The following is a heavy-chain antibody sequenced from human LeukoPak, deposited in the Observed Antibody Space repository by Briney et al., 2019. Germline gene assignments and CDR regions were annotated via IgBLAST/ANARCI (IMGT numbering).Heavy chain of an antibody. J-gene: IGHJ6*02. CDR2: IYYSGST. V-gene: IGHV4-59*08. Sequence: SETLSLTCTVSGSSISSYYWSWIRQPPGKGLEWIGYIYYSGSTNYNPSLKSRVTISVDTSKNQFSLKLSSVTAADTAVYYCARHVGWGINFYYYGMDVWGQGTTVTVSS. CDR3: ARHVGWGINFYYYGMDV. CDR1: GSSISSYY. D-gene: IGHD3-16*01.